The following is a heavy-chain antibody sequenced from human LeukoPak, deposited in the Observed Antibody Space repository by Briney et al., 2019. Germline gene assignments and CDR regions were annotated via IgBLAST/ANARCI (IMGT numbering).Heavy chain of an antibody. V-gene: IGHV3-30*18. CDR2: ISYDGSNK. Sequence: PGRSLRLSCAASGFTFSSYGMHWVRQAPGKGLEWVAVISYDGSNKYYADSVKGRFTISRDNSKNTLYLQMNSLRAEDTAVYYCAKDQDRSGRSYFDYWGQGTLVTVSS. J-gene: IGHJ4*02. D-gene: IGHD6-19*01. CDR1: GFTFSSYG. CDR3: AKDQDRSGRSYFDY.